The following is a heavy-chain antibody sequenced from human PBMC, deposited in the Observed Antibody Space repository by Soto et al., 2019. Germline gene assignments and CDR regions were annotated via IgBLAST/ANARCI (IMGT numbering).Heavy chain of an antibody. D-gene: IGHD2-15*01. V-gene: IGHV1-46*01. CDR2: INPSTGT. J-gene: IGHJ6*02. Sequence: ASVKVSCKASGYTFTSYYMHWVRQAPEQGLEWMGIINPSTGTTHAQKFQGRVTMTKDTSANTAYLELSSLSSEDTAIYYCARETGYGGSHTFGMDVWGQGTTVTVSS. CDR3: ARETGYGGSHTFGMDV. CDR1: GYTFTSYY.